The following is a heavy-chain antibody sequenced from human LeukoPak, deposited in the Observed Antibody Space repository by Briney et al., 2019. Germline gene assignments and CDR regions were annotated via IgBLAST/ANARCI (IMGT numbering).Heavy chain of an antibody. CDR2: IRYDGSNK. Sequence: GGSLRLSCAASGFIFSSYGMHWVRQAPGKGLEWVAFIRYDGSNKYYADSVKGRFTISRDNAKNSLYLQMNSLRADDTAVYHCARQETSSYNGAFDIWGQGTMVTVSS. CDR1: GFIFSSYG. D-gene: IGHD1-26*01. V-gene: IGHV3-30*02. CDR3: ARQETSSYNGAFDI. J-gene: IGHJ3*02.